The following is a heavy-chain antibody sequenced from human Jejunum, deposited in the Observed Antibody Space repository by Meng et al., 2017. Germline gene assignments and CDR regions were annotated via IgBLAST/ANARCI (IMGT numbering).Heavy chain of an antibody. Sequence: GGSLRLSCAASGFTFSSYAMSWVRQAPGKVLEWVSAISGSGSSTYYADSVKGRFAISRDNSKNTLYLQMNSLRAEDTAVYYCAKDRRETSGLGAFDIWGQGTMVTVSS. CDR1: GFTFSSYA. D-gene: IGHD3-10*01. V-gene: IGHV3-23*01. J-gene: IGHJ3*02. CDR2: ISGSGSST. CDR3: AKDRRETSGLGAFDI.